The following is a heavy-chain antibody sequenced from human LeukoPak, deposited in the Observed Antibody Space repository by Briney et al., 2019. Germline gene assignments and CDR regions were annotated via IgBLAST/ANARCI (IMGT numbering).Heavy chain of an antibody. CDR3: ARGKYYDSGTNFDY. CDR2: ISGSGGST. V-gene: IGHV3-23*01. D-gene: IGHD3-10*01. CDR1: GFTFSSYA. Sequence: PGGSLRLSCAASGFTFSSYAMSWVRQAPGKGLEWVSAISGSGGSTYYADSVKGRFTISRDNSKNTLYLQMNSLRAEDTAVYYCARGKYYDSGTNFDYWGQGTLVTVSS. J-gene: IGHJ4*02.